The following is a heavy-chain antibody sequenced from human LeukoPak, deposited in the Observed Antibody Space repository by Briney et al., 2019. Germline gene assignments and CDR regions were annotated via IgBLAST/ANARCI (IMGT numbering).Heavy chain of an antibody. CDR2: ISSSSSYV. CDR1: GCTFSSYS. CDR3: AIDGATGTTLDY. V-gene: IGHV3-21*01. J-gene: IGHJ4*02. Sequence: PGGSLRLPCAASGCTFSSYSMNWVRQAPGKGLEWVSSISSSSSYVYYADSVKGRFTISRDNAKNSLYLQMNSLRAEDTAVYYCAIDGATGTTLDYWGQGTLVTVSS. D-gene: IGHD1-1*01.